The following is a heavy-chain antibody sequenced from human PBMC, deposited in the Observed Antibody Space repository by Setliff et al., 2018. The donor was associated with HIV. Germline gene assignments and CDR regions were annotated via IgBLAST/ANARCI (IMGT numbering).Heavy chain of an antibody. V-gene: IGHV4-59*08. CDR1: GGSISSYY. Sequence: PSETLSLTCTVSGGSISSYYWSWIRQPPGKGLEWIGYIYYSGSTNYNPSLKSRVTISVDTSKNQFSLKLSSVTAADTAVYYCARLITIFGVGQGYFDYWGQGTLVTVSS. CDR2: IYYSGST. CDR3: ARLITIFGVGQGYFDY. D-gene: IGHD3-3*01. J-gene: IGHJ4*02.